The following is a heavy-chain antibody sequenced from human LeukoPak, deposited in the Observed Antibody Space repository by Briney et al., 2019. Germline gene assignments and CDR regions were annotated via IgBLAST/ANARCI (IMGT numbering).Heavy chain of an antibody. D-gene: IGHD6-25*01. V-gene: IGHV3-23*01. CDR3: AKRSARPKPFDC. CDR2: IDGGGVNT. Sequence: GGSLRLSCAGSGFTFSNYGMSWVRQAPGKGLEWVSAIDGGGVNTLYADSVKGRFTISRDNSKNTVYLQMNSLSAEDTAIYYCAKRSARPKPFDCWGQGTLVTLSS. J-gene: IGHJ4*02. CDR1: GFTFSNYG.